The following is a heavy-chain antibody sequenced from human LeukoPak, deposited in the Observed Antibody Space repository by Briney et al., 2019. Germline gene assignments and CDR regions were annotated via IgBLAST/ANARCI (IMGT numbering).Heavy chain of an antibody. D-gene: IGHD3-10*01. CDR3: AKRGVVIRVFLVGFHKEAYYFDS. Sequence: GGSLRLSCAVPGITLSNYGMSWVRQAPGKGLEWVAGLSGSGGGTNYADSVQGRFTISRDNPKNTLYLQMNSLRAEDTAVYFCAKRGVVIRVFLVGFHKEAYYFDSWGQGALVTVSS. CDR1: GITLSNYG. J-gene: IGHJ4*02. V-gene: IGHV3-23*01. CDR2: LSGSGGGT.